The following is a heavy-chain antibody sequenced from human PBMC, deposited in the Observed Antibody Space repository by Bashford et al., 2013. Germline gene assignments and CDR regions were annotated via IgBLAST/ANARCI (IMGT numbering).Heavy chain of an antibody. Sequence: VRQAPGKGLEWVGRIKSEADGGTTDYAAPVKGRFTFSRDDSNHMLYLQMNSLRADDTAVYYCAKDRDDYGDPDAFNIWGQGTMVTVSS. CDR2: IKSEADGGTT. V-gene: IGHV3-15*01. D-gene: IGHD4-17*01. J-gene: IGHJ3*02. CDR3: AKDRDDYGDPDAFNI.